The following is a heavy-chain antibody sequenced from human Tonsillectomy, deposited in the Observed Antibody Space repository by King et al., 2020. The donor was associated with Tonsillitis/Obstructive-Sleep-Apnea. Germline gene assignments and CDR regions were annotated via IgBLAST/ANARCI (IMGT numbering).Heavy chain of an antibody. CDR2: ISSSGSTI. D-gene: IGHD6-13*01. CDR3: ARDHPPYSSSWLYSSGWYYYYYYYMDV. CDR1: GFTFSRYE. V-gene: IGHV3-48*03. J-gene: IGHJ6*03. Sequence: VQLVESGGGLVQPGGSLRLSCAASGFTFSRYEMNWVRQAPGKGLEWVSYISSSGSTIYYADSVKGRFTISRDNAKNSLYLQMNSLRAEDTAVYYCARDHPPYSSSWLYSSGWYYYYYYYMDVWGKGTTVTVSS.